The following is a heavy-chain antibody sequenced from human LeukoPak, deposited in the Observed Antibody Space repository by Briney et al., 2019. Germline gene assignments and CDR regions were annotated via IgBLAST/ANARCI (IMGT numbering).Heavy chain of an antibody. V-gene: IGHV3-9*01. Sequence: GGSLRLSCAASGFTFDDYAMHWVRQPPGKGLEWVSGISWNSAGIGYADSVKGRFTISRDNGKNSLYLQMNSLRAEDTALYYCAKDRAVDITMGNDASDLWGQGTMVTVSS. CDR2: ISWNSAGI. CDR1: GFTFDDYA. CDR3: AKDRAVDITMGNDASDL. D-gene: IGHD5-18*01. J-gene: IGHJ3*01.